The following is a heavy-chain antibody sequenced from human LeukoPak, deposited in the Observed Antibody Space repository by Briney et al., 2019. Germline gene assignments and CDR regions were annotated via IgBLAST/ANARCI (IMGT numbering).Heavy chain of an antibody. V-gene: IGHV4-34*01. J-gene: IGHJ5*02. CDR2: INHSGST. Sequence: PSETMSLTCDVYGGSFSGYYWSWIPQPPGKGLEWIGEINHSGSTNYNPSLKSRVTISVDTSKNQFSLKLSSVTAADTAVYYCARGRGSSSWYRLKNNWFDPWGQGTLVTVSS. CDR3: ARGRGSSSWYRLKNNWFDP. CDR1: GGSFSGYY. D-gene: IGHD6-13*01.